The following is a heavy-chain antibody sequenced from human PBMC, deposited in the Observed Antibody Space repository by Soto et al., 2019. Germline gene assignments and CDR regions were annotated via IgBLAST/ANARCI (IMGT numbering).Heavy chain of an antibody. D-gene: IGHD6-19*01. J-gene: IGHJ6*03. CDR2: ISGSGDRT. V-gene: IGHV3-23*01. Sequence: GGSLRLSCASSGFTFKNYPMRWFRQAPGEGLEWVSAISGSGDRTVYADSVRGRFTISRDNSKNTLYLQMNSLRAEDTATYYCAKTARYSGGPPENYYMDVWGEGTTVTVSS. CDR3: AKTARYSGGPPENYYMDV. CDR1: GFTFKNYP.